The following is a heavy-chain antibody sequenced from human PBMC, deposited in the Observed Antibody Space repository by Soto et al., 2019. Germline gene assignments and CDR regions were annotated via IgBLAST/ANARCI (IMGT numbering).Heavy chain of an antibody. V-gene: IGHV4-30-2*01. Sequence: SETLSLTCAISGAPITRGDYSWNWIRQPPGKGLEWIGYIFHGGSTYYNPSLRSRVTISVDRSRTQFSLKMSSVTAADTAVYYCARGRVVVPAAVMFNCLDPWGQGALVTVSS. CDR3: ARGRVVVPAAVMFNCLDP. CDR2: IFHGGST. J-gene: IGHJ5*02. CDR1: GAPITRGDYS. D-gene: IGHD2-2*01.